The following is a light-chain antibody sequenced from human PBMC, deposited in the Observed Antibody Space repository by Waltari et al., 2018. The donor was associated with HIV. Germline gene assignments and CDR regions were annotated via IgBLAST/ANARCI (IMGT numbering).Light chain of an antibody. J-gene: IGKJ1*01. CDR2: GAS. V-gene: IGKV3-15*01. CDR1: QSLSSN. Sequence: EVVMAQSPATLSVSPGERATLSCRASQSLSSNLAVYHQRPGQAPRLLIYGASTRATGIPARFSGGGSGTEFTLTISSLQSEDFGVYYCQQYNNWPRTFGQGTKVEIQ. CDR3: QQYNNWPRT.